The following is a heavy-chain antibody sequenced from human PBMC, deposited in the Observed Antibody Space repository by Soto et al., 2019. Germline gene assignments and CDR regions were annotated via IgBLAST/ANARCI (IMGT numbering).Heavy chain of an antibody. CDR3: AREVTYGGGSFSLGL. CDR1: GSVFPSHY. CDR2: INPNNGDT. V-gene: IGHV1-2*06. Sequence: ASVKVSCKTSGSVFPSHYIHWVRLAPGRGLEWMGRINPNNGDTNSPQKFQGRVTMTSDTSISTAYMEMSGLRSDDTALYYCAREVTYGGGSFSLGLWGQGTLVTFS. J-gene: IGHJ4*02. D-gene: IGHD3-10*01.